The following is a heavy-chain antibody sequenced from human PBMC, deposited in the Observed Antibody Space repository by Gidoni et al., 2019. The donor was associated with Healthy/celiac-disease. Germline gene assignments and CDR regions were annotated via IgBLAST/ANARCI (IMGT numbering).Heavy chain of an antibody. V-gene: IGHV4-39*01. CDR2: IYYSGST. CDR3: ARRWGIVVVPAAPFDY. CDR1: GGSISSSSYY. D-gene: IGHD2-2*01. J-gene: IGHJ4*02. Sequence: PGLVTPSETLSLTCTVSGGSISSSSYYWGWIRQPPGKGLEWIGSIYYSGSTYYNPSLKSRVTISVDTSKNQFSLKLSSVTAADTAVYYCARRWGIVVVPAAPFDYWGQGTLVTVSS.